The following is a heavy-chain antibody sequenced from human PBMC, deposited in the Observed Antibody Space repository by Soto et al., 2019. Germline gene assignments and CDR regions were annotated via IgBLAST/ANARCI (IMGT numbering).Heavy chain of an antibody. CDR3: AKDLVGEYSSSWGGEYYFDY. CDR2: ISGSGGST. D-gene: IGHD6-6*01. J-gene: IGHJ4*02. Sequence: GGSLRLSCAASGFTFSSYAMSWVRQAPGKGLEWVSAISGSGGSTYYADSVKGRFTISRDNSKNTLYLQMNSLRAEDTAVYYCAKDLVGEYSSSWGGEYYFDYWGQGTLVTVPQ. V-gene: IGHV3-23*01. CDR1: GFTFSSYA.